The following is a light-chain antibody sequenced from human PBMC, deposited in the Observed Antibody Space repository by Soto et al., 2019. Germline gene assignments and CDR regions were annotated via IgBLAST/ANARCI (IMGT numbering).Light chain of an antibody. Sequence: DIQMTQSPSSLSASVGDRVTITCRASLTIVDSLSWFQQKAGKPPTLLIYGAYALQSVAPSRFSGSGSVTDFPLTISNMQRDYFATYYCLQTYNLPRTFGQGTTVEFK. CDR1: LTIVDS. CDR2: GAY. V-gene: IGKV1-39*01. J-gene: IGKJ1*01. CDR3: LQTYNLPRT.